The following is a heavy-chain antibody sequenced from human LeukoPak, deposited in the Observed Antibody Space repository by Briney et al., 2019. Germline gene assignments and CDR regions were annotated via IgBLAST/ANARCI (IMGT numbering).Heavy chain of an antibody. V-gene: IGHV4-34*01. D-gene: IGHD2/OR15-2a*01. CDR3: ARALSGDYFED. J-gene: IGHJ4*02. CDR1: GGSFSGYY. CDR2: INHSGST. Sequence: SETLSLTCAVYGGSFSGYYWSWIRQPPGKGLEWIGEINHSGSTYYNPSLKSRVTISVDTSKNQFSLKLSSVTAADTAVYYCARALSGDYFEDWGQGTLVTVSS.